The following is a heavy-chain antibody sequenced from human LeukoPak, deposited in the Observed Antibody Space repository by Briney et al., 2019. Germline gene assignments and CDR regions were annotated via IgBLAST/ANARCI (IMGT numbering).Heavy chain of an antibody. Sequence: GGSPRLSCAASGFTFSSYGMHWVRQAPGKGLEWVAFIRYDESNKYYADSVKGRFTISRDNSKNTLYLQMNSLRAEDTAVYYCAKGRGDYVWGSYRPNWFDPWGQGTLVTVSS. J-gene: IGHJ5*02. CDR1: GFTFSSYG. D-gene: IGHD3-16*02. CDR3: AKGRGDYVWGSYRPNWFDP. CDR2: IRYDESNK. V-gene: IGHV3-30*02.